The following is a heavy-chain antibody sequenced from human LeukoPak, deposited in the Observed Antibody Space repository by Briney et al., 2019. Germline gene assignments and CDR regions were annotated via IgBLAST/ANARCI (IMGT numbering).Heavy chain of an antibody. CDR1: GGSFSGYY. V-gene: IGHV4-34*01. Sequence: SETLSLTCAVYGGSFSGYYWSWIRQPPGKGLEWIGEINHSGSTNYNPSLKSRVTISVDTSKNQFSLNLSSLTAADTAVYYCARRCVAYYFDYWGQGNLVTVSS. CDR2: INHSGST. D-gene: IGHD2-21*01. CDR3: ARRCVAYYFDY. J-gene: IGHJ4*02.